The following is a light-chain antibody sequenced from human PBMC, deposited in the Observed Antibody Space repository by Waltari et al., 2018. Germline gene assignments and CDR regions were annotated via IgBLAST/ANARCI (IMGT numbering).Light chain of an antibody. CDR1: SSDIGGYNY. V-gene: IGLV2-14*03. J-gene: IGLJ2*01. CDR3: SSYIDSSTLEL. Sequence: QSALTQPASVSGSPGQSITISCTGTSSDIGGYNYVSCYQQVPGKAPKLIIYDVSNPPSGVSSRFSGSKSGNTASLTISGLQAEDEANYYCSSYIDSSTLELFGGGTSLTVL. CDR2: DVS.